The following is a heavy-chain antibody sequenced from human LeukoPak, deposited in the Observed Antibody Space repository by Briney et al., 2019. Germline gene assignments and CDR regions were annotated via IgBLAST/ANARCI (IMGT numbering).Heavy chain of an antibody. CDR3: ARDPVRGSSSWCFNGPFDY. CDR2: ISYDGSNK. Sequence: GGSLRLSCAASGFTFSSYAMHWVRQAPGKGLEWVAVISYDGSNKYYADSVKGRFTISRDNSKNTLYLQMNSLRAEDTAVYYCARDPVRGSSSWCFNGPFDYWGQGTLVTVSS. CDR1: GFTFSSYA. V-gene: IGHV3-30*04. J-gene: IGHJ4*02. D-gene: IGHD6-13*01.